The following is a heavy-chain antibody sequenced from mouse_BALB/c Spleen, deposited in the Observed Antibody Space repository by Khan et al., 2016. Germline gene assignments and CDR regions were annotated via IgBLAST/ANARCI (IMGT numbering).Heavy chain of an antibody. Sequence: QVQLQQPGAELVKSGASVKMSCKASGYTFTSYNVHWLKQTPGQGLEWIGTIYPGNGDTSYNQMFRGKATLTADKSSSTAYMQLSSLTSEDSAFYYCTTCHAYGYGGFTMDYWGQGTSVTVSS. CDR2: IYPGNGDT. J-gene: IGHJ4*01. V-gene: IGHV1-12*01. D-gene: IGHD1-2*01. CDR3: TTCHAYGYGGFTMDY. CDR1: GYTFTSYN.